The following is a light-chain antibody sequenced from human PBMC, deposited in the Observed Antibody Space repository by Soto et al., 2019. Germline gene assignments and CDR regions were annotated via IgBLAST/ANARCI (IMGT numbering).Light chain of an antibody. V-gene: IGKV3-20*01. Sequence: EVVMTQSPASLSASPGERATLSCRASQSVSSNLAWYQQKPGQAPRLLIYGASSRATGIPDRFSGSGSGTDFTLTISRLEPEDYAVYYCQQYGSSSITFGQGTRLEI. CDR1: QSVSSN. CDR2: GAS. J-gene: IGKJ5*01. CDR3: QQYGSSSIT.